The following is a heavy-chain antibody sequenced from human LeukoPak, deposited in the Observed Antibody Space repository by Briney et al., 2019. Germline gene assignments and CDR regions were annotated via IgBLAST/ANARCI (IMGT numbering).Heavy chain of an antibody. CDR3: AKVVMVRGGVDY. CDR2: IRYDGSNK. J-gene: IGHJ4*02. V-gene: IGHV3-30*02. D-gene: IGHD3-10*01. Sequence: GGSLRLSXAASGFTFSSYGMHWVRQAPGKGLEWVAFIRYDGSNKYYADSVNGRFTISRDNSKNTLYLQMNSLRAEDTAVYYCAKVVMVRGGVDYWGQGTLVTVSS. CDR1: GFTFSSYG.